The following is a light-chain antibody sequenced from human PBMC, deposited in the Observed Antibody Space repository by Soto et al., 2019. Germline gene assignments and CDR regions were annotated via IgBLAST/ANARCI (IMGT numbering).Light chain of an antibody. CDR1: QSVSSN. CDR3: QQYNNWTPTQYT. CDR2: GAA. J-gene: IGKJ2*01. Sequence: EIVMTQSPATLSVSPGERATLSCRASQSVSSNLAWSQHKPGQAPRLLIYGAATRATGIPARFSSSGSGTELSLTISSLQSEDFAVYYCQQYNNWTPTQYTFGQGTKLEIK. V-gene: IGKV3-15*01.